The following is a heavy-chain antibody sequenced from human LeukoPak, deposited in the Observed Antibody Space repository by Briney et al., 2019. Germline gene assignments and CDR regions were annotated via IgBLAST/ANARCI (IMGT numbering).Heavy chain of an antibody. CDR2: IYHSGST. CDR1: GYSISSGYH. D-gene: IGHD5-18*01. Sequence: SETLSLTCTVSGYSISSGYHWGWIRQPPGKGLEWIGSIYHSGSTYYNPSLKSRLTISVDTSKNQFSLKLSSVTAADTAVYYCARARGYSYGGGYYFDYWGQGTLVTVSS. J-gene: IGHJ4*02. V-gene: IGHV4-38-2*02. CDR3: ARARGYSYGGGYYFDY.